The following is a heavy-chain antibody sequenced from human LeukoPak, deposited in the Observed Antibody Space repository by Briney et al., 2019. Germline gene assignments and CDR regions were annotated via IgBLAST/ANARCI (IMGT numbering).Heavy chain of an antibody. J-gene: IGHJ4*02. CDR1: GFTFDDYA. D-gene: IGHD6-13*01. CDR3: ARMWGSSWSYFDY. V-gene: IGHV3-9*01. CDR2: ISWNSGSI. Sequence: GGSLRLSCAASGFTFDDYAMHWVRQAPGKGLEWVSGISWNSGSIGYADSVKGRFTISRDNAKNSLYLQMNSLRAEDTAVYFCARMWGSSWSYFDYWGQGTLVTVSS.